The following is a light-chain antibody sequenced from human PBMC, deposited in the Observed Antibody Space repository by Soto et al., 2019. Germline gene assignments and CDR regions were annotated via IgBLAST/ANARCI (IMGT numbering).Light chain of an antibody. CDR1: QSVSSSY. V-gene: IGKV3-20*01. Sequence: EIFLTQSPGTLSLSPGEIATLSCRASQSVSSSYLAWYQQKPGQAPRLLIYGASSRATDIPDRFSGSGSGTNFTLTISRLEAEDFAVYYCHQYDKSPWTFGQGTKVDIK. CDR2: GAS. J-gene: IGKJ1*01. CDR3: HQYDKSPWT.